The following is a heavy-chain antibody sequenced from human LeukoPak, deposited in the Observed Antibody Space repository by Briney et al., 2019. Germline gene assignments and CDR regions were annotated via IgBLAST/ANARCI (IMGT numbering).Heavy chain of an antibody. J-gene: IGHJ6*02. CDR1: GFTFSNYS. Sequence: GGSLRLSCAASGFTFSNYSMCWVRQAPGKGREWVSSISRSSSYIYYADSVKGRFTISRDNAKNSLSLQMNSLRAEDTAVYYCARGLVATQRGYYYYMDVWGQGTTVTVSS. V-gene: IGHV3-21*01. D-gene: IGHD5-12*01. CDR3: ARGLVATQRGYYYYMDV. CDR2: ISRSSSYI.